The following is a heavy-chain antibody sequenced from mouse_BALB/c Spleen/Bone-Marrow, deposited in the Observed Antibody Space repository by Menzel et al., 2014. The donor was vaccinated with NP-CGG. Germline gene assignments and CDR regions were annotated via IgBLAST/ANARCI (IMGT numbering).Heavy chain of an antibody. CDR1: GNTFTSYW. Sequence: VQLQQSGAELARPGASVKLSCKASGNTFTSYWMQWVKQRPGQGLEWIGAIYPGDGDTRYTQKFKGKATLTADKSSSTAYMQLSSLASEDSAVYYCARGFPFDYWGQGTTLTVSS. V-gene: IGHV1-87*01. CDR2: IYPGDGDT. J-gene: IGHJ2*01. CDR3: ARGFPFDY.